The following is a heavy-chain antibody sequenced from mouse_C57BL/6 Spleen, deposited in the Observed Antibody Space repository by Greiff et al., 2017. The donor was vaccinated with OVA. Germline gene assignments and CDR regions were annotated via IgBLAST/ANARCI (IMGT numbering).Heavy chain of an antibody. CDR3: ARGRDYWYFDV. CDR1: GYTFTSYW. J-gene: IGHJ1*03. CDR2: IDPSDSET. Sequence: QVQLKQPGAELVRPGSSVKLSCKASGYTFTSYWMHWVKQRPIQGLEWIGNIDPSDSETHYNQKFKDKATLTVDKSSSTAYMQLSSLTSEDSAVYYCARGRDYWYFDVWGTGTTVTVSS. V-gene: IGHV1-52*01.